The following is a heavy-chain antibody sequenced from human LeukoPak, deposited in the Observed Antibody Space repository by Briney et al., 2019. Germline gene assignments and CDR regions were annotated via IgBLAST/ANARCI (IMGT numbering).Heavy chain of an antibody. CDR1: GFTVSTNY. D-gene: IGHD3-10*01. V-gene: IGHV3-53*01. CDR2: LYSGSST. Sequence: PGGSLTLSCAVSGFTVSTNYMNWVRQAPGKGVEWVSILYSGSSTYYSDSVKGRFTISRDESKNTIYPQMNSLRAEDTAVYYCARVGDHYHWYLDLWGRGTHVTVSS. J-gene: IGHJ2*01. CDR3: ARVGDHYHWYLDL.